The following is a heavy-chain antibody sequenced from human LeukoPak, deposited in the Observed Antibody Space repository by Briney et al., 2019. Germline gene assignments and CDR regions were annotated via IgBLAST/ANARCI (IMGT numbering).Heavy chain of an antibody. CDR2: TSYDGNDE. CDR1: GFTFSIYA. V-gene: IGHV3-30-3*01. CDR3: ARSITPNWFDP. J-gene: IGHJ5*02. D-gene: IGHD3-10*01. Sequence: GGSLRLSCAASGFTFSIYAMHWVRQTPGKGLEWVAITSYDGNDEHYTDSVKGRFTISRDNSMNTLYLQMNSLRAEDTAVYYCARSITPNWFDPWGQGTLVTVSS.